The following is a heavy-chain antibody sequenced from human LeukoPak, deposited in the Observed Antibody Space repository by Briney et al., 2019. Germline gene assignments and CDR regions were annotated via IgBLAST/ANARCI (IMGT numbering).Heavy chain of an antibody. Sequence: SETLSLTCTVSGGXFNAYYCTWFRQPPGKGLEWIGYIYYTGSTNSNPSLKSRVTISVDTSKNQFSLKLSSVTAADTAVYYCATIAGSSSYWGQGTLVTVSS. CDR3: ATIAGSSSY. D-gene: IGHD6-6*01. CDR1: GGXFNAYY. CDR2: IYYTGST. J-gene: IGHJ4*02. V-gene: IGHV4-59*08.